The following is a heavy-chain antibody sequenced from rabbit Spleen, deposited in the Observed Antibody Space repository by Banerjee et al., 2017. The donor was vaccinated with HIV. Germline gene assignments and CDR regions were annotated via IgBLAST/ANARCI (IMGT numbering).Heavy chain of an antibody. CDR3: ARAFASASGYPYYFDL. CDR2: IYPDYGST. CDR1: GFDLSRYG. J-gene: IGHJ4*01. Sequence: QEQLVESGGGLVQPGGSLKLSCKASGFDLSRYGVSWVRQAPGKGLEWIAYIYPDYGSTDYASWVNGRFTISLDNAQNTVFLQMTSLTAADTATYFCARAFASASGYPYYFDLWGPGTLVTVS. D-gene: IGHD1-1*01. V-gene: IGHV1S47*01.